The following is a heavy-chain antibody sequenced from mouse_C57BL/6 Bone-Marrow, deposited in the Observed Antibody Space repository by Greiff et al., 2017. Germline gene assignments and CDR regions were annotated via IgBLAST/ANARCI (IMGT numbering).Heavy chain of an antibody. J-gene: IGHJ3*01. CDR2: IDPSYSFT. D-gene: IGHD2-1*01. V-gene: IGHV1-50*01. Sequence: VKLQQPGAELVKPGASVKLSCKASGYTFTSYWMQWVKQRTGQCLEWIGEIDPSYSFTNYNQKFKGKATFTVDTSSSTAYMQLISLTSEDSAVYYCAREHYGNYGFAYWGQGTLVTVSA. CDR3: AREHYGNYGFAY. CDR1: GYTFTSYW.